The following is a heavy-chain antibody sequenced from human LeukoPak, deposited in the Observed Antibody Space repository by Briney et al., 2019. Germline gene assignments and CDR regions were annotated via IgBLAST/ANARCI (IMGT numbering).Heavy chain of an antibody. CDR3: ARDLFHYYDSSGYPHHPIDY. CDR1: GYTFTGYY. D-gene: IGHD3-22*01. V-gene: IGHV1-2*02. J-gene: IGHJ4*02. Sequence: ASVNVSCKASGYTFTGYYMHWVRQAPGQGLEWMGWINPNSGGTNYAQKFQGRVTMTRDTSISTAYMELSRLRSDDTAVYYCARDLFHYYDSSGYPHHPIDYWGQGTLVTVSS. CDR2: INPNSGGT.